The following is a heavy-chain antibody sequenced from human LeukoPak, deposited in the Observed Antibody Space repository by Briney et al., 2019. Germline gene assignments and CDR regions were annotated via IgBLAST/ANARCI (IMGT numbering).Heavy chain of an antibody. CDR3: ARAFQGIVGFYYFDY. D-gene: IGHD1-26*01. CDR1: GYTFTSCG. J-gene: IGHJ4*02. V-gene: IGHV1-18*01. CDR2: ISAYNGNT. Sequence: ASVKVSCKASGYTFTSCGISWVRQAPGQGLEWMGWISAYNGNTNYAQKLQGRVTMTTDTSTSTAYMELRSLRSDDTAVYYCARAFQGIVGFYYFDYWGQGTLVTVSS.